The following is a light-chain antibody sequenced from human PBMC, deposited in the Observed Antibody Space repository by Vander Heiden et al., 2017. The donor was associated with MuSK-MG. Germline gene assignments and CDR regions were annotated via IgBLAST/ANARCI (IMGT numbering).Light chain of an antibody. J-gene: IGLJ1*01. CDR1: SYNVGASYD. V-gene: IGLV1-40*01. CDR3: QSYDSSRSGFYV. CDR2: GNK. Sequence: QSVLTQPPSVSGAPGQRGTKSCTRSSYNVGASYDEHWCQQQPETAPNLLIYGNKNRRSGGPDRFSVSKSGTSTSLAITRLEAEDEDDYYYQSYDSSRSGFYVFGSGTKVTVL.